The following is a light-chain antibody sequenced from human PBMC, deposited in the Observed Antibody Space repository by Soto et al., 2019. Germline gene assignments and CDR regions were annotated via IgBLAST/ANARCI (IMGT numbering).Light chain of an antibody. J-gene: IGKJ4*01. CDR3: QQHDNWPLT. CDR2: EAS. Sequence: EIVLTQSPATLSLSPGERATLSCRASQSVGNNLAWYQQKPGQAPGLLLDEASTRATGIPARFSGSGSGTDFTLTISSLEPEDFAVYYCQQHDNWPLTFGGGTKVEIK. CDR1: QSVGNN. V-gene: IGKV3-11*01.